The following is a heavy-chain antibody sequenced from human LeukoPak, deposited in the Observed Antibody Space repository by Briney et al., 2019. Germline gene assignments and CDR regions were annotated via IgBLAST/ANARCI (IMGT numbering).Heavy chain of an antibody. CDR1: GYTFTGYH. CDR2: INPNSGGT. CDR3: ARGASVSVLYYFYYYMDV. D-gene: IGHD2/OR15-2a*01. J-gene: IGHJ6*03. Sequence: ASVKVSCKASGYTFTGYHMHWVRQAPGQGLEWMGWINPNSGGTNYAQKFQGRVTMTRDTSISTAYMELSRLRSDDTAVFYCARGASVSVLYYFYYYMDVWGKGTTVTISS. V-gene: IGHV1-2*02.